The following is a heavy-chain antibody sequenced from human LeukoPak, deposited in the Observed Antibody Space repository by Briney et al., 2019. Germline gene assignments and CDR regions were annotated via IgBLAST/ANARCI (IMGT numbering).Heavy chain of an antibody. D-gene: IGHD2-2*01. V-gene: IGHV3-23*01. CDR2: IRGSGGNT. CDR1: EFTFSSYW. J-gene: IGHJ4*02. Sequence: GGSLRLSCAASEFTFSSYWMSWVRQAPGKGLEWVSAIRGSGGNTYYADSVKGRFTISRDNSKNTLYLQMNSLRAEDTAVYYCAKERGSCSSTSCYAWDFDYWGQGTLVTVSS. CDR3: AKERGSCSSTSCYAWDFDY.